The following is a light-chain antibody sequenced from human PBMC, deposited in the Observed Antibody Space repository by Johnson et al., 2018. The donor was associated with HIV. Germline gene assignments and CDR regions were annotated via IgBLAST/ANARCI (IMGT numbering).Light chain of an antibody. CDR3: LSADSSGTPPDV. Sequence: QSVLTQPPSVSAAPGQKVTISCSGSSSNIGNNYVSWYQQLPGTAPKLLIYENNKRPSGIPDRFSGSKSGTIVTLTISGVQAEDEADYYCLSADSSGTPPDVFGTGTKVTVL. V-gene: IGLV1-51*02. J-gene: IGLJ1*01. CDR2: ENN. CDR1: SSNIGNNY.